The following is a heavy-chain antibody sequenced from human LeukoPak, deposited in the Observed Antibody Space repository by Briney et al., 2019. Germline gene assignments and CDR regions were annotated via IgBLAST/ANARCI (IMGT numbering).Heavy chain of an antibody. CDR1: GFTFGNYG. D-gene: IGHD2-21*02. Sequence: GGSLRLSCAASGFTFGNYGMSWVRQAPGKGLEWVSGINWNGGSTGYADSVEGRFTISRDNAKNSQYLQMNSLRVEDAALYYCARAQTYGDSRLLLDYWGQGTLVTVSS. CDR3: ARAQTYGDSRLLLDY. CDR2: INWNGGST. J-gene: IGHJ4*02. V-gene: IGHV3-20*04.